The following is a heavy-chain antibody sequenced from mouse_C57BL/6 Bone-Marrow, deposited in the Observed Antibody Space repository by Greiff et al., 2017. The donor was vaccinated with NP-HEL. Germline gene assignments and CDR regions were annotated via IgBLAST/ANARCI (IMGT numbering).Heavy chain of an antibody. CDR2: IYPGDGDT. D-gene: IGHD2-1*01. Sequence: VQLQQSGPELVKPGASVTISCKASGYAFSSSWMNWVKQRPGKGLEWIGRIYPGDGDTNYNGKFKGKATLTADKSSSTAYMQLSSLTSEDSAVYFCARRIYLWGTGTTVTVSS. CDR3: ARRIYL. CDR1: GYAFSSSW. V-gene: IGHV1-82*01. J-gene: IGHJ1*03.